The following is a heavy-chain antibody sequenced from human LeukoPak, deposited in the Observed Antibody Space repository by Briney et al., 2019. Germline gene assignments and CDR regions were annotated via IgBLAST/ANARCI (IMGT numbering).Heavy chain of an antibody. V-gene: IGHV3-23*01. CDR2: ISGSGGST. Sequence: GGSLRLSCAASGFTFSSYAMSWVRQAPGKGLEWVSAISGSGGSTYYADSVKGRFTISRDNSKNTLCLQMNSLRAEDTAVYYCAKPKGTHCSSTSCYLSGFDYWGQGTLVTVSS. CDR3: AKPKGTHCSSTSCYLSGFDY. J-gene: IGHJ4*02. CDR1: GFTFSSYA. D-gene: IGHD2-2*01.